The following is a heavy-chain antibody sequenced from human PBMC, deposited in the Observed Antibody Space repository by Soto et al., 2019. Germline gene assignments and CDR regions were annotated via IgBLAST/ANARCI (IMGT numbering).Heavy chain of an antibody. D-gene: IGHD5-12*01. Sequence: SETLSLTCAVSGGSISSGGYSWSWIRQPPGKGLEWIGYIYHSGSTYYNPSLKSRVTISVDRSKNQFSLKLSSVTAADTAVYYCARELDGYNVGDYWGQGTLVTVSS. V-gene: IGHV4-30-2*01. J-gene: IGHJ4*02. CDR3: ARELDGYNVGDY. CDR1: GGSISSGGYS. CDR2: IYHSGST.